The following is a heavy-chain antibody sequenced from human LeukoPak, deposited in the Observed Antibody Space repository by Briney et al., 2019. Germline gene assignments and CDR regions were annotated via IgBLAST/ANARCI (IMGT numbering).Heavy chain of an antibody. D-gene: IGHD1-26*01. J-gene: IGHJ3*02. Sequence: RGSLRLSCVASGFTFSSYAMHWVRQAPGKGLEWVAVISSGGNDKHYTDSVKGRFTIDRDSSKNTLYLQMNSLRAEDTAVYYCARERCVVGACGAFDIWGQGTMATVSS. V-gene: IGHV3-30*14. CDR2: ISSGGNDK. CDR1: GFTFSSYA. CDR3: ARERCVVGACGAFDI.